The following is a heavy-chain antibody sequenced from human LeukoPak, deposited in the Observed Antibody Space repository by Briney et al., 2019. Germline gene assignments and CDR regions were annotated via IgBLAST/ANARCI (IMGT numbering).Heavy chain of an antibody. D-gene: IGHD5-24*01. J-gene: IGHJ4*02. CDR1: GFIFSSYS. V-gene: IGHV3-21*01. CDR2: ISSSSSYR. Sequence: GGSLRLSCAASGFIFSSYSMNWVRQAPGKGLEWVSSISSSSSYRYYADSVKGRFTISRDNAKNSLYLQMNSLRAEDTAVYYCAREGYSPRDGYNFNFDYWGQGTLVTVSS. CDR3: AREGYSPRDGYNFNFDY.